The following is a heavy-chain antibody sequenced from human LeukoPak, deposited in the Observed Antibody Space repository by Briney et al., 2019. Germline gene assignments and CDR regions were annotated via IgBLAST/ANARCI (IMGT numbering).Heavy chain of an antibody. CDR3: ARDVDDSSTSWFDP. V-gene: IGHV4-59*01. J-gene: IGHJ5*02. CDR1: GGSISSYY. D-gene: IGHD2-2*01. CDR2: IYYSGSN. Sequence: SETLSLTCTVSGGSISSYYWSWIRQPPGKGLEWIGYIYYSGSNKYNPSLKSRVTISVDTSKNQFSLKLSSVTAADTAVYYCARDVDDSSTSWFDPWGQGTLVTVPS.